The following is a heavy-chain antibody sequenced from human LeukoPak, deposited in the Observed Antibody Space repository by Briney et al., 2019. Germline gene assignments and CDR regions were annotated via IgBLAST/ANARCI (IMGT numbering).Heavy chain of an antibody. D-gene: IGHD3-9*01. CDR2: IHRDGRT. CDR3: GKTDIYFNPIDY. Sequence: PSETLSLTCAVSGGSISSGNWWSWVRQPPGKGLEWIGEIHRDGRTRYNPSLKSRVTMSMDYSKNQFSLSVTSVTAADTAIYYCGKTDIYFNPIDYWGPGSLVTVSS. V-gene: IGHV4-4*02. CDR1: GGSISSGNW. J-gene: IGHJ4*02.